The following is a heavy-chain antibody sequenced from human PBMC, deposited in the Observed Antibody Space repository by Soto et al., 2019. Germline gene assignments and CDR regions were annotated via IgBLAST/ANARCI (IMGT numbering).Heavy chain of an antibody. V-gene: IGHV1-69*01. J-gene: IGHJ6*02. D-gene: IGHD2-2*02. CDR1: GGTFSSYA. Sequence: QVQLVQSGAEVKKPGSSVKVSCKASGGTFSSYAISWVRQAPGQGLEWMGGIIPIFGTANYEQKFQGRVTITADESTSRAYLELSSRSSEDTAVYSCARGGVDIIVVQAAIGNPNRRYYYSGMDVWGQGTTVTVSS. CDR2: IIPIFGTA. CDR3: ARGGVDIIVVQAAIGNPNRRYYYSGMDV.